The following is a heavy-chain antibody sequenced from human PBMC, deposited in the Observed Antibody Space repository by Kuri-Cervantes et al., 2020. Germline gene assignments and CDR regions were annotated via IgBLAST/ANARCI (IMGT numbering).Heavy chain of an antibody. J-gene: IGHJ6*02. CDR1: GFSITTSVRY. V-gene: IGHV4-38-2*01. CDR2: IYQSGST. CDR3: ARYYYGMDV. Sequence: GSLRLSCSVSGFSITTSVRYWGWIRQPPGKGLEWIGSIYQSGSTYYNPSLKSRVTISVDTSKNQFSLKLSSVTAADTAVYYCARYYYGMDVWGQGTTVTVSS.